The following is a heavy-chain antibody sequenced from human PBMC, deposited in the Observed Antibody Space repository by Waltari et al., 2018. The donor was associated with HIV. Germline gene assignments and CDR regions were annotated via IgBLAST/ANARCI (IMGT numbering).Heavy chain of an antibody. V-gene: IGHV1-3*01. Sequence: QVQLVQSGAEVKGPGASVKVSCKASGYPFINYIMHWVRQAPGQRLEWMGWINADNGNTKYSQKFKGRVTISRDTSANTAYMEMSSLRFEDTAVYYCAREVGYASSWYLGYWGQGTLVTVSS. J-gene: IGHJ4*02. CDR1: GYPFINYI. D-gene: IGHD6-13*01. CDR2: INADNGNT. CDR3: AREVGYASSWYLGY.